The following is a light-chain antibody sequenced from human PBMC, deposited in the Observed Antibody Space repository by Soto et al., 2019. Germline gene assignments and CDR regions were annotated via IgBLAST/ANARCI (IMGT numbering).Light chain of an antibody. CDR1: SSNIGNNY. J-gene: IGLJ3*02. CDR3: GTWDSSLSAGV. V-gene: IGLV1-51*01. CDR2: DNN. Sequence: QSVLTQPPSVSAAPGQKVTISCSGSSSNIGNNYVSWYQHLPGTAPKLLIYDNNERPSGVPDRFSGSKSGTSATLGITGLQTGDEGDYYCGTWDSSLSAGVFGGGTKVTVL.